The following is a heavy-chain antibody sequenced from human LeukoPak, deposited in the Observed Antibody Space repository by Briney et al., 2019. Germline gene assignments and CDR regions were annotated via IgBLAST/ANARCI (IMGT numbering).Heavy chain of an antibody. CDR1: GYTLTELS. D-gene: IGHD2-15*01. V-gene: IGHV1-24*01. Sequence: ASVKVSCKVSGYTLTELSMHWVRQAPGKGLEWMGGFDPEDGETIYAQKFQGRVTMTEDTSTDTACMELSSLRSEDTAVYYCATDRRWGVVVAATLFDYWGQGTLVTVSS. CDR2: FDPEDGET. J-gene: IGHJ4*02. CDR3: ATDRRWGVVVAATLFDY.